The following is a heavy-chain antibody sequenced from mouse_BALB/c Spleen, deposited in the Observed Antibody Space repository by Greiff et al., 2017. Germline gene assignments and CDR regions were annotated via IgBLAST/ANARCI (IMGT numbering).Heavy chain of an antibody. J-gene: IGHJ4*01. D-gene: IGHD2-14*01. CDR1: GFDFSRYW. V-gene: IGHV4-1*02. Sequence: EVKLMESGGGLVQPGGSLKLSCAASGFDFSRYWMSWVRQAPGKGLEWIGEIKPDSSTINYTPSLKDKFIISRDNAKNTLYLQMSKVRSEDTALYYCARGYDGYAMDYWGQGTSVTVSS. CDR3: ARGYDGYAMDY. CDR2: IKPDSSTI.